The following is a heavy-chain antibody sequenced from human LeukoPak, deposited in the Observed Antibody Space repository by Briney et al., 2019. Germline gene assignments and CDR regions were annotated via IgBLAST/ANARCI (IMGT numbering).Heavy chain of an antibody. CDR2: ISGSSSYI. CDR3: ARDHDEGFDY. CDR1: GFTFSSYS. Sequence: PGGSLRLSCAASGFTFSSYSMNWIRQAPGKGLEWVSSISGSSSYIDYADSLKGRFTVSRDNAKNSLYLQMNSLRAEDTAVYYCARDHDEGFDYWGQGTLVTVSS. J-gene: IGHJ4*02. D-gene: IGHD1-1*01. V-gene: IGHV3-21*01.